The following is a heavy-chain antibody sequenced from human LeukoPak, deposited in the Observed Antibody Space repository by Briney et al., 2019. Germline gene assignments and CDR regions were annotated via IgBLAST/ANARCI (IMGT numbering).Heavy chain of an antibody. Sequence: PGGSLRLSCEASGFTFSTYNMNWVRQAPGKRLEWVSSITSSSTYVFYADSVEGRFTISRDNAKNSLYLQNNSLRAEDTAVYYCARDPYSGYYGDYYYYYMDVWGKGATVTISS. D-gene: IGHD5-12*01. J-gene: IGHJ6*03. V-gene: IGHV3-21*01. CDR2: ITSSSTYV. CDR1: GFTFSTYN. CDR3: ARDPYSGYYGDYYYYYMDV.